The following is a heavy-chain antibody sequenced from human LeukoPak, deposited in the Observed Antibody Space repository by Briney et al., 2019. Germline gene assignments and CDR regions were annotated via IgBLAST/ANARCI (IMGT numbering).Heavy chain of an antibody. D-gene: IGHD2-8*01. CDR1: GHNLSELS. V-gene: IGHV1-24*01. Sequence: LWASVKVSCKVSGHNLSELSMHWVRQGPGKGPEWMGGFDPEDGETIYAQKFQGRVTMTEDTSTDTAYMELSSLRFEDTAVYYCATENGAFDIWGQGTMVTVSS. CDR2: FDPEDGET. CDR3: ATENGAFDI. J-gene: IGHJ3*02.